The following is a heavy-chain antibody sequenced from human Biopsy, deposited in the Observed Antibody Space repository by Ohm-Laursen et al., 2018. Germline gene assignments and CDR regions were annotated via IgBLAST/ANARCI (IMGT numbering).Heavy chain of an antibody. Sequence: TLSLTCSVPGGSMDRYFWSWIRQPVGKGLEWIGHVFSSGTTNYNPSLNSRVTLSVDMSKNQFSLKMISMTAPDTGFYFCARGGGMNYFDPWGQGILVSVSS. D-gene: IGHD1-7*01. CDR3: ARGGGMNYFDP. J-gene: IGHJ5*02. V-gene: IGHV4-4*07. CDR2: VFSSGTT. CDR1: GGSMDRYF.